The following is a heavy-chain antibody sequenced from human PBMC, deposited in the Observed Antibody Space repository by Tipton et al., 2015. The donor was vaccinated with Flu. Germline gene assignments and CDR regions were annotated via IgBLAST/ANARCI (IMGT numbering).Heavy chain of an antibody. CDR2: IRQDGGER. D-gene: IGHD3-10*01. Sequence: VQLVQSGGGLIQPGGSLRLSCAASGFTFSGYWMAWVRQAPGKGLEWVANIRQDGGERYYVDSVKGRFTISRDNAKKSLFLQMNSLRAEDTAVYYCVRKGFGDYWGQGILVTVSS. CDR3: VRKGFGDY. CDR1: GFTFSGYW. J-gene: IGHJ4*02. V-gene: IGHV3-7*01.